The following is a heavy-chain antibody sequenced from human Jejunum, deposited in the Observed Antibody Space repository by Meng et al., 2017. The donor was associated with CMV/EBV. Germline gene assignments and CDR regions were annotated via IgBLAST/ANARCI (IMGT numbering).Heavy chain of an antibody. CDR3: AREGTNSYYFDY. CDR1: GDSISSGDSY. CDR2: IYESGST. V-gene: IGHV4-30-4*01. D-gene: IGHD1-14*01. Sequence: CGVSGDSISSGDSYWSWIRQPPGKGLEWIGYIYESGSTSYNPSLESRATISVDTSKNQFSLKVMSVTAADTAVYYCAREGTNSYYFDYWGQGTLVTVSS. J-gene: IGHJ4*02.